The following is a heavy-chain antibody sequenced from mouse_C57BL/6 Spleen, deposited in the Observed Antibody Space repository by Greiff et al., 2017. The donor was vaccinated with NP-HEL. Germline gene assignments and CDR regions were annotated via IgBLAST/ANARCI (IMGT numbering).Heavy chain of an antibody. J-gene: IGHJ3*01. CDR3: ARPLGGSSDTWFAY. D-gene: IGHD1-1*01. CDR2: ISSGSSTI. CDR1: GFTFSDYG. V-gene: IGHV5-17*01. Sequence: EVKLVESGGGLVKPGGSLKLSCAASGFTFSDYGMHWVRQTPEKGLEWVAYISSGSSTIYYADTVKGRFTISRDNAKNTLFLQMTSLRSEDTATYYCARPLGGSSDTWFAYWGQGTLVTVSA.